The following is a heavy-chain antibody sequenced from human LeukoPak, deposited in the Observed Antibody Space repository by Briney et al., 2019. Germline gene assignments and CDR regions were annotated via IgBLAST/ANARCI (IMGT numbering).Heavy chain of an antibody. CDR2: IIPILGIA. Sequence: SVKVSCKASGGTFTSYTISWVRQAPGQGLEWMGRIIPILGIANYAQKFQGRVTITADKSTSTAYMELSSRRSEATALSYCARAPDDSGGYHSNWFDPWGQGTLVTVSS. CDR3: ARAPDDSGGYHSNWFDP. J-gene: IGHJ5*02. V-gene: IGHV1-69*02. CDR1: GGTFTSYT. D-gene: IGHD3-22*01.